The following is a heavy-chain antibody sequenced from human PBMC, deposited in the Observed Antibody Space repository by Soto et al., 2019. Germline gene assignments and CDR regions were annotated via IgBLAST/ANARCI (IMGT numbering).Heavy chain of an antibody. V-gene: IGHV3-21*01. J-gene: IGHJ6*02. CDR1: GFTFSNYS. CDR3: AREYTAWPLAYGLDV. CDR2: ISSRSDI. Sequence: PGGSLRLSCVGSGFTFSNYSINWVRQAPGKGLEWVSSISSRSDIYYADSVKGRLTISRDNAKNSVSLQMNSLRAEDTAVYYCAREYTAWPLAYGLDVWGQGTTVTVSS. D-gene: IGHD2-2*02.